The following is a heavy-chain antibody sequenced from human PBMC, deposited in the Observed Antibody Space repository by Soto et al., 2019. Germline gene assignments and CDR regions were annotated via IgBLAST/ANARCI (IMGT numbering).Heavy chain of an antibody. D-gene: IGHD3-9*01. V-gene: IGHV3-33*06. J-gene: IGHJ4*02. Sequence: QVQLVETGGGMVQPGRSLGLSCAASGFTFSSYGMHWVRQAPGKGLEWVAVIWYDASNKYYADSVKGRFTISRDNSKNTLYLQMNSLRAEDTAVYYCAKAGYDILTGKSQFDYWGQGTLVTVSS. CDR2: IWYDASNK. CDR3: AKAGYDILTGKSQFDY. CDR1: GFTFSSYG.